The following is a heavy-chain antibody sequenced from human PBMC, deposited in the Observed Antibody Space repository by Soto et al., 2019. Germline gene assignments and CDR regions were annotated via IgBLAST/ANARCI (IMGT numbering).Heavy chain of an antibody. J-gene: IGHJ4*02. CDR2: INHSGST. D-gene: IGHD4-17*01. Sequence: SETLSLPCAVYGGSFSGYYWSWIRQPPGKGLEWIGEINHSGSTNYNPSLKSRVTISVDTSKNQFSLKLSSVTAADTAVYYCARAGDDDYGDYRNVEDTAVAVVYFDYWGQGTLVTVSS. CDR1: GGSFSGYY. CDR3: ARAGDDDYGDYRNVEDTAVAVVYFDY. V-gene: IGHV4-34*01.